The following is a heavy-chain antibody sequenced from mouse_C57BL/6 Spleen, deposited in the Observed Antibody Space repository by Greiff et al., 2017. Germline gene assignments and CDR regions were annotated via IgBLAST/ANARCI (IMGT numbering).Heavy chain of an antibody. J-gene: IGHJ2*01. V-gene: IGHV3-6*01. D-gene: IGHD1-1*01. CDR3: ARDYYGSSFDY. CDR1: GYSITSGYY. CDR2: ISYDGSN. Sequence: QSGPGLVKPSQSLSLTCSVTGYSITSGYYWNWIRQFPGNKLEWMGYISYDGSNNYNPSLKNRISITRDTSKNPFFLNLNSCTTEDTATYYCARDYYGSSFDYWGQGTTLTVSS.